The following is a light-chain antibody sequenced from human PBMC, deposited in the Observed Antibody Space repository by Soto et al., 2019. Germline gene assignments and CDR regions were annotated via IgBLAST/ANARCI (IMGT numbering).Light chain of an antibody. CDR1: QSISSW. CDR3: HQYNSYSPLT. Sequence: DIQMTQSPSTLSASVGDRVTITCRASQSISSWLAWYQQKPEKAARLLIYKASSLESGVPSRFSGSGSGTEFTLTISSLQPDDFATYYCHQYNSYSPLTFGQGTKLEI. CDR2: KAS. V-gene: IGKV1-5*03. J-gene: IGKJ2*01.